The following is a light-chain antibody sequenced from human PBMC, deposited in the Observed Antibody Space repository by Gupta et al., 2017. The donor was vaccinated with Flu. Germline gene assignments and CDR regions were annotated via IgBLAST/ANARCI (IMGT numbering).Light chain of an antibody. V-gene: IGKV3-15*01. CDR3: QQQNSCPFT. CDR2: GAS. J-gene: IGKJ2*01. CDR1: QSVSSD. Sequence: PATLSVSPGETANISCRASQSVSSDLAWYQQKPGQTPSLVIEGASTRATGIPARFSGSGSGTEFTLTISSRQSEDFAVYYCQQQNSCPFTFGQGTQLEIK.